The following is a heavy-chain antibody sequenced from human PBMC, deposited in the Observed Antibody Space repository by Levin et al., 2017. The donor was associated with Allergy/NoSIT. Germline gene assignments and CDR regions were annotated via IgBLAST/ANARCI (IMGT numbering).Heavy chain of an antibody. CDR3: ARGEVRGVIITHPPIGRGGRRFDY. CDR2: INHSGST. J-gene: IGHJ4*02. D-gene: IGHD3-10*01. Sequence: SETLSLTCAVYGGSFSGYYWSWIRQPPGKGLEWIGEINHSGSTNYNPSLKSRVTISVDTSKNQFSLKLSSVTAADTAVYYCARGEVRGVIITHPPIGRGGRRFDYWGQGTLVTVSS. CDR1: GGSFSGYY. V-gene: IGHV4-34*01.